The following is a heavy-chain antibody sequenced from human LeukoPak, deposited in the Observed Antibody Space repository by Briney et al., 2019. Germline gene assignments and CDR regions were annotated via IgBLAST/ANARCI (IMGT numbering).Heavy chain of an antibody. CDR3: ARDICSSTSCYLVFDY. CDR2: ISAYNGNT. J-gene: IGHJ4*02. CDR1: GYTFTSYG. Sequence: GASVKVSCKASGYTFTSYGISWVRQAPGQGLEWMGWISAYNGNTSYAQKLQGRVTMTTDTSTSTAYMELRSLRSDDTAVYYCARDICSSTSCYLVFDYWGQGTLVTVSS. V-gene: IGHV1-18*01. D-gene: IGHD2-2*01.